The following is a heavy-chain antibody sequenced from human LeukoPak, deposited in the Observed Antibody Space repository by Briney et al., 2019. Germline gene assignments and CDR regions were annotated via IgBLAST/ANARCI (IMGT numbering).Heavy chain of an antibody. CDR2: IYYSGST. D-gene: IGHD5-18*01. CDR3: ARAPSRGYSYGYGAFDI. V-gene: IGHV4-61*01. J-gene: IGHJ3*02. CDR1: GGSVSRGRYY. Sequence: PSETLSLTCTVSGGSVSRGRYYWSWIRHPPGKGLEGIGYIYYSGSTNYNPSLKSRVTISVDTSKNQFSLKLSSVTAADTAVYCCARAPSRGYSYGYGAFDIWGQGTMVTVSS.